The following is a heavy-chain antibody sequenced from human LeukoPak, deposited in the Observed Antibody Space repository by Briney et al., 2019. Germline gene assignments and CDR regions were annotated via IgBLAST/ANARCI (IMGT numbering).Heavy chain of an antibody. CDR2: ISVHTGNT. CDR1: GYSFTSYG. CDR3: ARVRGEYGDFGNY. J-gene: IGHJ4*02. D-gene: IGHD4-17*01. V-gene: IGHV1-18*04. Sequence: ASVKVSCKASGYSFTSYGISWVRQAPGQGLEWMGRISVHTGNTNYAQKLQGRVTMTTGTSTSTAYMELRSLRSDDTAVYYCARVRGEYGDFGNYWGQGTLVTVSS.